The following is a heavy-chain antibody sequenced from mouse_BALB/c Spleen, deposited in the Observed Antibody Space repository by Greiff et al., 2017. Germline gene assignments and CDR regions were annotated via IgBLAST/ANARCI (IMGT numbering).Heavy chain of an antibody. CDR3: AREGTTATYWYFDV. Sequence: EVKLQESGGGLVKPGGSLKLSCAASGFTFSSYAMSWVRQTPEKRLEWVASISSGGSTYYPDSVKGRFTISRDNARNILYLQMSSLRSEDTAMYYCAREGTTATYWYFDVWGAGTTVTVSS. J-gene: IGHJ1*01. CDR1: GFTFSSYA. D-gene: IGHD1-2*01. V-gene: IGHV5-6-5*01. CDR2: ISSGGST.